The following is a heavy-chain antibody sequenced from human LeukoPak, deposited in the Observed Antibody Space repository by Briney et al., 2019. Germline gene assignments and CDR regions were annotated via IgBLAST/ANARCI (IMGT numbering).Heavy chain of an antibody. J-gene: IGHJ4*02. CDR2: INPSGGT. Sequence: ASVKVSCKASGYTFSIYNMHWVRQAPGQGLEWMGIINPSGGTSYAQKLQGRITMTRDTSTVYMELSSLRSEDTAVYYCARDEAHWGQGTMVTVSS. V-gene: IGHV1-46*01. CDR3: ARDEAH. CDR1: GYTFSIYN.